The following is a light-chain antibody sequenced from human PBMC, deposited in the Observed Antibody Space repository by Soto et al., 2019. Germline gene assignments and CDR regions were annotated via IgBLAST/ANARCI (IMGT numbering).Light chain of an antibody. V-gene: IGKV3-20*01. Sequence: EIVLTQPPGPLSVSPEDRVTLSCRASQTVNNNYLAWYQQKPGQAPRLLIYGASTPATGTPARFSGSGSGTHFTLTVSRLEPEDFAVYYCQQYGGSAPWTFGPGTKVDMK. J-gene: IGKJ1*01. CDR2: GAS. CDR3: QQYGGSAPWT. CDR1: QTVNNNY.